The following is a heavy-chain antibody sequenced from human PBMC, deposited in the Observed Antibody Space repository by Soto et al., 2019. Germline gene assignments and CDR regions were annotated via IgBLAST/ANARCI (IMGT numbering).Heavy chain of an antibody. CDR1: GVSIFGRGYY. CDR2: IYFSGTT. J-gene: IGHJ3*01. CDR3: ARVPARQAGIIAFDV. D-gene: IGHD6-6*01. V-gene: IGHV4-39*01. Sequence: QLHLQESGPGLVKPSETLSLTCTVSGVSIFGRGYYWAYIRQSPGKGLEWIGIIYFSGTTYYNPSLKSRVTISGDTSKNQISVRLTSVTAADTAVYYCARVPARQAGIIAFDVWGQGTMVTVSS.